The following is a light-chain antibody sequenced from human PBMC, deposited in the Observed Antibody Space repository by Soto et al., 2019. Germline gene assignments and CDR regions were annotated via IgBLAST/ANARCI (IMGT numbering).Light chain of an antibody. CDR3: QQSHSNIQDLT. CDR2: ASS. J-gene: IGKJ4*01. V-gene: IGKV1-39*01. CDR1: QSVSNH. Sequence: DIQMTQSPSSLSASVGDRVTITCRASQSVSNHLNWYQQKPGKAPKLLIYASSSLQSGVPSRFSGSGSGTDLTLTISSLQPEDFATYYCQQSHSNIQDLTFGGGTKVEIK.